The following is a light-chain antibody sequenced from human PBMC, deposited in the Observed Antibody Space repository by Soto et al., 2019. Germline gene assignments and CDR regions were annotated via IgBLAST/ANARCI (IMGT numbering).Light chain of an antibody. J-gene: IGKJ4*01. CDR3: QHVKRSPLT. Sequence: DIQLTQSPSFLSASVGDRVSITCRASEDISSYLAWYQRKPGKAPKVLISGASTLQSGVPSSFSGSGSGTEFTLTISSLQPEDFATYYCQHVKRSPLTFGGGTKVEIK. V-gene: IGKV1-9*01. CDR1: EDISSY. CDR2: GAS.